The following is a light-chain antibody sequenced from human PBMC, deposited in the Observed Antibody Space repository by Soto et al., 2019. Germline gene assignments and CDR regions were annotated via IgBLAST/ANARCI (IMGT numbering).Light chain of an antibody. Sequence: EIVLTQSPGPLSLSPGERATLSCRASQSVSSSYLAWYQQKPGQAPRLLIYGTSSRATGIPDRFSGSGSGTDFTLTISRLEPEDFAVYYCQQYDSSAWTFGQGTKVEIK. CDR3: QQYDSSAWT. J-gene: IGKJ1*01. CDR1: QSVSSSY. CDR2: GTS. V-gene: IGKV3-20*01.